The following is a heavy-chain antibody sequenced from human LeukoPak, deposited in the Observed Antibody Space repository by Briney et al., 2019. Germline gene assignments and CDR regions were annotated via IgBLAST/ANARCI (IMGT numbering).Heavy chain of an antibody. CDR1: GFTFSPYW. CDR2: IKGDGSSR. CDR3: AREFQHTSGFDY. Sequence: PGGSLRLSCAASGFTFSPYWMHWVRQVPGKGLVWVSRIKGDGSSRAYADFAKGRFTISRDNAKNTLYLQMNSLRAEDTAVYYCAREFQHTSGFDYWGQGALVTVSS. V-gene: IGHV3-74*01. J-gene: IGHJ4*02. D-gene: IGHD2-15*01.